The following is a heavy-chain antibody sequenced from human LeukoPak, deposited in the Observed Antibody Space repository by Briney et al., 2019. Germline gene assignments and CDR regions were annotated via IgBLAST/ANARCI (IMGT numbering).Heavy chain of an antibody. CDR1: GGSISSYY. D-gene: IGHD6-19*01. J-gene: IGHJ5*02. Sequence: PSETLSLTCTVSGGSISSYYWSWIRQPAGKGLEYIWRIYTSGSTNYNPSLKSGGTMSVDTTTNQMSLQQSSGLAAETTAYYCSRDPFGVAGTTSWFDPWGQGTLVTVSS. V-gene: IGHV4-4*07. CDR3: SRDPFGVAGTTSWFDP. CDR2: IYTSGST.